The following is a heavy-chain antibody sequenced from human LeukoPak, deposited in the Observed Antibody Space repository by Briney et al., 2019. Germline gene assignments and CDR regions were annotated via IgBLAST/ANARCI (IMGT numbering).Heavy chain of an antibody. CDR1: GGSISSSGYY. Sequence: SETLSLTCTVSGGSISSSGYYWSWIRQPPGKGLEWIGYIYYSGSTDYNPSLKSRVTISVDTSKNQFSLKLSSVTAADTAVYYCARSRAGGYGAFDIWGQGTMVTVSS. CDR2: IYYSGST. D-gene: IGHD5-18*01. CDR3: ARSRAGGYGAFDI. J-gene: IGHJ3*02. V-gene: IGHV4-61*08.